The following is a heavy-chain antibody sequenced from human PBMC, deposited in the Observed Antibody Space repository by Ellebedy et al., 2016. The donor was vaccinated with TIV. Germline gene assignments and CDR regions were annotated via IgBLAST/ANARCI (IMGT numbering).Heavy chain of an antibody. D-gene: IGHD4-23*01. V-gene: IGHV3-53*01. CDR3: ARDAAGNGGKLDY. Sequence: GESLKISCAASGFTVSSNYMNWVRQAPGKGLECVSVIYSGGDGGDTYYADSVKGRFTISRDNSKNTLYLQMNSLRAEDTAVYYCARDAAGNGGKLDYWGQGALVTVSS. CDR1: GFTVSSNY. CDR2: IYSGGDGGDT. J-gene: IGHJ4*02.